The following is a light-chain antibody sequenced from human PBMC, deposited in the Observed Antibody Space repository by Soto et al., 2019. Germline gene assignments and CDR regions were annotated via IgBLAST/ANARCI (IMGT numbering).Light chain of an antibody. J-gene: IGLJ3*02. Sequence: QSVLTQPPSASGTPGQRVTISCSGSSSNIGSNTVSWYQQLPGTAPKLLMYSNIQRPSGVPDRFSGSKSGTSASLAISGLQSEDEADYYCATWDDSLNGGVFGGGTKLTVL. CDR1: SSNIGSNT. CDR2: SNI. V-gene: IGLV1-44*01. CDR3: ATWDDSLNGGV.